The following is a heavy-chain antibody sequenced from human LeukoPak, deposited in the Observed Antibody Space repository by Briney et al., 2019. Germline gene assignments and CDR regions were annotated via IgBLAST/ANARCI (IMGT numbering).Heavy chain of an antibody. Sequence: TGESLKISCKGSGYNFTNYWIGWVRQMPGKGLESMGIIFPGDSDTRYSPSFPGQVTISVDKSISTAYLQWSSLKASDTAMYYCVRTEDSSSWSLFDYWGQGTLVTVSS. CDR1: GYNFTNYW. V-gene: IGHV5-51*01. CDR3: VRTEDSSSWSLFDY. J-gene: IGHJ4*02. D-gene: IGHD6-13*01. CDR2: IFPGDSDT.